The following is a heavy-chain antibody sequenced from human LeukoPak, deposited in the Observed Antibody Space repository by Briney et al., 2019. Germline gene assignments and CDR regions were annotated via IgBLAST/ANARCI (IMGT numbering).Heavy chain of an antibody. D-gene: IGHD6-13*01. CDR1: GGSISSGGYY. J-gene: IGHJ6*02. CDR3: ARTAAAGILYYYYGMDV. Sequence: SQTLSLTCTVSGGSISSGGYYWSWIRQHPGKGLEWIGYIYYSGSTYYNPSLKSRVTISVDTSKNQFSLKLSSVTAADTAVYYCARTAAAGILYYYYGMDVWGQGTTVTVSS. V-gene: IGHV4-31*03. CDR2: IYYSGST.